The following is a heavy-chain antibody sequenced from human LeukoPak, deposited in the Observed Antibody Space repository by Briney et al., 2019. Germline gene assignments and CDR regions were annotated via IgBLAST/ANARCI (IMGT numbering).Heavy chain of an antibody. CDR2: ISSSSSYI. CDR1: GFTFSCYS. V-gene: IGHV3-21*01. J-gene: IGHJ4*02. Sequence: GGSLRLSCAASGFTFSCYSMNWVRQAPGKGLEWVSSISSSSSYIYYADSVKGRFTISRDNAKNSLYLQMNSQRAEDTAVYYCARDLGYCSGGSRYFDYWGQGTLVTVSS. CDR3: ARDLGYCSGGSRYFDY. D-gene: IGHD2-15*01.